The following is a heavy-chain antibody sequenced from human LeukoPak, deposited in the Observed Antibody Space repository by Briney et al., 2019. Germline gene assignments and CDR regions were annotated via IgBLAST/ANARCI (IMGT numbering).Heavy chain of an antibody. CDR3: ERVTSHIQLWQYTTSRVDY. D-gene: IGHD5-18*01. CDR2: ISSSSSYI. V-gene: IGHV3-21*01. CDR1: GFTFSSYW. Sequence: GGSLRLSCAASGFTFSSYWMYWVRQAPGKGLEWVSSISSSSSYIYYADSVKGRFTISRDNAKNSLYLQMNSLRAEDTAVYYCERVTSHIQLWQYTTSRVDYWGQGTLVTVSS. J-gene: IGHJ4*02.